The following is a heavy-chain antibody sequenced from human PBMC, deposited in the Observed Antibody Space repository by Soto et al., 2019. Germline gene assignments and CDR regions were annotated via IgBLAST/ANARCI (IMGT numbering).Heavy chain of an antibody. V-gene: IGHV1-69*08. Sequence: QVQLVQSGAEVKKPGSSVKVSCKASGGTFSSYTISWVRQAPGQGLEWMGRIIPILGIANYAQKFQGRVKITEHKSTSAAYMELSSLSCDATAVYYCARDRGFHTYYDFWSGLFYIWGQGTMVTVSS. CDR3: ARDRGFHTYYDFWSGLFYI. CDR2: IIPILGIA. CDR1: GGTFSSYT. D-gene: IGHD3-3*01. J-gene: IGHJ3*02.